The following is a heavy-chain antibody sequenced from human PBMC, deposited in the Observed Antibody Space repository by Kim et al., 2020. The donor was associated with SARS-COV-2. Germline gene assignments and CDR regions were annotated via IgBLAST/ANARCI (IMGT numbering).Heavy chain of an antibody. Sequence: SETLYLTCTVSGGSISSGGYYWSWIRQHPGKGLEWIGYIYYSGSTYYNPSLKSRVTISVDTSKNQFSLKLSSVTAADTAVYYCARAPRGGVITFGGVISGGFDYWGQGTLVTVSS. J-gene: IGHJ4*02. CDR2: IYYSGST. CDR1: GGSISSGGYY. V-gene: IGHV4-31*03. D-gene: IGHD3-16*02. CDR3: ARAPRGGVITFGGVISGGFDY.